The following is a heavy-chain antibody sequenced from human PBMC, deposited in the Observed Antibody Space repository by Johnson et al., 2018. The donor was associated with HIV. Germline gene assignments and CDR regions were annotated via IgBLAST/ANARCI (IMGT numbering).Heavy chain of an antibody. CDR1: GFTFNTYA. Sequence: VQLVESGGGLVQPGGSLRLSCAASGFTFNTYAMHWVRQAPGKGLEYVLAISRDGGRTFYAASVKDRFTIFRDHSKTTLYLQMDSLRAEDMAVYFCGIPYYFDTGAYHWCQGTMVTVSS. CDR2: ISRDGGRT. CDR3: GIPYYFDTGAYH. V-gene: IGHV3-64*07. J-gene: IGHJ3*01. D-gene: IGHD3-22*01.